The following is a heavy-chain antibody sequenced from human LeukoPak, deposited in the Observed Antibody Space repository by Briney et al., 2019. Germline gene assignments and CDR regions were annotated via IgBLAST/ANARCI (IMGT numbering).Heavy chain of an antibody. CDR1: GFTFSSYW. CDR3: ARVFTMIVVDRTYYFDY. J-gene: IGHJ4*02. Sequence: GGSLRLSCAASGFTFSSYWMSWVRQAPGKGLEWVANIKQDGGEKYYVDSVKGRFTISRDNAKNSLYLQMNSLRAEDTAVYYCARVFTMIVVDRTYYFDYWGQGTLVTVSS. V-gene: IGHV3-7*01. CDR2: IKQDGGEK. D-gene: IGHD3-22*01.